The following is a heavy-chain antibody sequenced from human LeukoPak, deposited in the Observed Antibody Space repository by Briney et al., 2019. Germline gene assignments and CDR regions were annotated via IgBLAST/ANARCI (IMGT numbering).Heavy chain of an antibody. CDR1: GFTFSSYG. V-gene: IGHV3-33*01. D-gene: IGHD6-19*01. CDR3: ASGVYSSGWYLDY. CDR2: IWYDGSNK. J-gene: IGHJ4*02. Sequence: GGSLRLSCAASGFTFSSYGMHWVRQAPGKGLEWVAVIWYDGSNKYYADSVKGRFTISRGNSKNTLYLQMNSLRAEDTAIYYCASGVYSSGWYLDYWGQGTLVTVSS.